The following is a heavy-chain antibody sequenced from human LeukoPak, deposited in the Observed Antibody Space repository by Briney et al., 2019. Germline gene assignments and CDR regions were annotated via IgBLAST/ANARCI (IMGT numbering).Heavy chain of an antibody. V-gene: IGHV1-46*01. J-gene: IGHJ4*02. CDR3: ARVLTDY. D-gene: IGHD3-16*01. Sequence: MXXVXQAPGQGLEWMGIINPSGGSTSYAQKFQGRVTMTRDTSTSTVYMELSSLRSEDTAVYYCARVLTDYWGQGTLVTVSS. CDR2: INPSGGST.